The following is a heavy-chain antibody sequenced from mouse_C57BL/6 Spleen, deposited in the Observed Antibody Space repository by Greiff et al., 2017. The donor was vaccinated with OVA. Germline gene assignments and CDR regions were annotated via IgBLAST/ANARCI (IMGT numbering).Heavy chain of an antibody. CDR2: INYDGSST. J-gene: IGHJ2*01. V-gene: IGHV5-16*01. D-gene: IGHD1-2*01. CDR3: ARLLTTAYYFDY. Sequence: EVHLVESEGGLVQPGSSMKLSCTASGFTFSDYYMAWVRQVPEKGLEWVANINYDGSSTYYLDSLKSRFIISRDNAKNILYLQMSSLKSEDTATYYCARLLTTAYYFDYWGQGTTLTVSS. CDR1: GFTFSDYY.